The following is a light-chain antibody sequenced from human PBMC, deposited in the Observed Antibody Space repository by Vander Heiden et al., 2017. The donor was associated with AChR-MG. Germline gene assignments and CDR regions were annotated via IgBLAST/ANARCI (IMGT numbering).Light chain of an antibody. Sequence: QSALPQPPSRSGSPGQPVTIPCTGTSSDVGGYNYVSWYQQHPGKAPKLMIYDVSKRPSGVPDRFAGSKSGNTASLTISGLQAEDEADYYCCSYAGSYTYVFGTGTKVTVL. CDR1: SSDVGGYNY. CDR2: DVS. CDR3: CSYAGSYTYV. V-gene: IGLV2-11*01. J-gene: IGLJ1*01.